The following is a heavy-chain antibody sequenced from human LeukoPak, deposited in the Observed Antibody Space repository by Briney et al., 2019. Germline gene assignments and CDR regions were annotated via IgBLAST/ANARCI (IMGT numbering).Heavy chain of an antibody. J-gene: IGHJ6*02. CDR3: ARVSPSGVWDV. Sequence: PSENLSLTCTVSGGSISSSSYYWSWIRQPAGKGLEWIGRIYTSGCTNYNTSLNSRVTISIDTSKNQFSLSLSSVTAADTAVYYCARVSPSGVWDVWGQGTTVTVSS. CDR1: GGSISSSSYY. CDR2: IYTSGCT. V-gene: IGHV4-61*02. D-gene: IGHD3-10*01.